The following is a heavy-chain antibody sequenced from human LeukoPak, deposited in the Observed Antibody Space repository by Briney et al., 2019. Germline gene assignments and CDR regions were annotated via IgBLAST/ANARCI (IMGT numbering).Heavy chain of an antibody. J-gene: IGHJ4*02. V-gene: IGHV1-8*01. CDR2: MNPNSGNT. Sequence: ASVKVSCKASGYTFTTYDINWVRQAPGQGLEWMGWMNPNSGNTGYAQKFQGRVTMTRNTSISTAYMELSSLRSEDTAVYYCARGVGAGDRRSSGYDLGYWGQGTLVTVSS. D-gene: IGHD5-12*01. CDR1: GYTFTTYD. CDR3: ARGVGAGDRRSSGYDLGY.